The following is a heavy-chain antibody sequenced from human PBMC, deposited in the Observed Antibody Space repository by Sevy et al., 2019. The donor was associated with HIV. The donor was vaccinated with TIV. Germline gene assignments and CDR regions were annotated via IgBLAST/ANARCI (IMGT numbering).Heavy chain of an antibody. Sequence: SETLSLTCTVSGGSISSDDYYWSWIRQPPGKGLEWIGYIFFSQSTYYNPSLKGRVVISVDTSKNQFSLRLASVTAADTAVYYCARGAAVAGHFYFDYWGQGTLVTVSS. CDR3: ARGAAVAGHFYFDY. CDR2: IFFSQST. J-gene: IGHJ4*02. CDR1: GGSISSDDYY. V-gene: IGHV4-30-4*01. D-gene: IGHD6-19*01.